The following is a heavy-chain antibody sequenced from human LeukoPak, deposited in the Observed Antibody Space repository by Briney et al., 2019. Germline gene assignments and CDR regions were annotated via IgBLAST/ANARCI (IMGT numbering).Heavy chain of an antibody. CDR1: GGSISSYY. CDR3: AKEGGIAARPLDY. Sequence: SETLSLTCTVSGGSISSYYWSWIRQPPGKGLEWIGYIYYSGSTNYNPSLKSRVTISVDTSKNQFSLKLSSVTAADTAVYYCAKEGGIAARPLDYWGQGTLVTVSS. D-gene: IGHD6-6*01. CDR2: IYYSGST. V-gene: IGHV4-59*01. J-gene: IGHJ4*02.